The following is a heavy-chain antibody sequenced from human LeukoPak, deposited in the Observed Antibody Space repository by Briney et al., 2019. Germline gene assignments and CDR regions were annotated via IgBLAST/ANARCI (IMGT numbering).Heavy chain of an antibody. D-gene: IGHD1-14*01. CDR3: ARDQGRYYFDY. CDR2: IWYDGSNK. CDR1: GFTFSSYG. J-gene: IGHJ4*02. Sequence: GRSLRLSCAASGFTFSSYGMHWVRQAPGKGLEWVAVIWYDGSNKYYADSVKGRFTISRDNSKNTRYLQMNSLRAEDTAVYYCARDQGRYYFDYWGQGTLVTVSS. V-gene: IGHV3-33*01.